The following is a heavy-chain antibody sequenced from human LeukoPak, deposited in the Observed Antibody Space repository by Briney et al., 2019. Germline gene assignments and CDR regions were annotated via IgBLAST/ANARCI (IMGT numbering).Heavy chain of an antibody. D-gene: IGHD2-2*01. CDR3: TRGLPRDGLVVIAAANEY. Sequence: ASVKVSCKASGYTFSSYDINWVRQAAGQGLEWMGWMNHKTGNTGFSQKLQGRVTITRDNSISTAYMELSRLTSEDSGVYYCTRGLPRDGLVVIAAANEYWVQGSLVTVSS. CDR1: GYTFSSYD. V-gene: IGHV1-8*03. CDR2: MNHKTGNT. J-gene: IGHJ4*02.